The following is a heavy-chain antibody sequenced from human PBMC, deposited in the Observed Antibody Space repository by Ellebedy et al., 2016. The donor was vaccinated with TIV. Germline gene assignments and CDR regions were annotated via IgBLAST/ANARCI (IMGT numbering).Heavy chain of an antibody. J-gene: IGHJ4*02. CDR2: INHSGST. Sequence: SETLSLXCAVYGGSFSGYYWSWIRQPPGKGLEWIGEINHSGSTNYNPSLKSRVTISVDPSKNQFSLKLSSVTAADTAVYYGASGRGYYDGSGKEITTFDYWGQGTLVTVSS. V-gene: IGHV4-34*01. CDR1: GGSFSGYY. CDR3: ASGRGYYDGSGKEITTFDY. D-gene: IGHD3-10*01.